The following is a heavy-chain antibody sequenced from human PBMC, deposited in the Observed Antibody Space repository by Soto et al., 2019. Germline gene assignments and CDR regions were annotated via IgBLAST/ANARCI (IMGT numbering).Heavy chain of an antibody. J-gene: IGHJ5*02. CDR2: IYYSGST. Sequence: QLQLQESGPGLVKPSETLSLTCTVSGGSISSSSYYWGWIRQPPGKGLEWIGSIYYSGSTYYNPSLKSRVTISVDTSKNQFSLKLSSVTAADTAVYYCARHLPASSDPRYDFWSGYPAHNWFDPWGQGTLVTVSS. D-gene: IGHD3-3*01. V-gene: IGHV4-39*01. CDR3: ARHLPASSDPRYDFWSGYPAHNWFDP. CDR1: GGSISSSSYY.